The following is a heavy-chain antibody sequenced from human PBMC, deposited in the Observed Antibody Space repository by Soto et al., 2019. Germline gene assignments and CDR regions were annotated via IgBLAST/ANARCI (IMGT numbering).Heavy chain of an antibody. Sequence: GGSLRLSCAASGFTFGNYAMSCVRQAPGKGLEWISSISDPGTSTYYANSVKGRFSMSRDNSKNTLFLQMNRLRADDTAVYFCAKSLVTPSDAFDLWGRGTLVTVSS. D-gene: IGHD2-21*02. V-gene: IGHV3-23*01. CDR3: AKSLVTPSDAFDL. CDR1: GFTFGNYA. J-gene: IGHJ3*01. CDR2: ISDPGTST.